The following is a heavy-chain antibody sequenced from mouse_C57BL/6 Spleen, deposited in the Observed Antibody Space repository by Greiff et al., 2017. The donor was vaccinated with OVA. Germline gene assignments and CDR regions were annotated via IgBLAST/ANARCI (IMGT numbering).Heavy chain of an antibody. CDR1: GYTFTSYW. V-gene: IGHV1-61*01. D-gene: IGHD2-4*01. CDR3: ARTDYGGAWFAY. CDR2: IYPSDSET. Sequence: VQLQQSGAELVRPGSSVKLSCKDSGYTFTSYWMDWVKQRPGQGLEWIGNIYPSDSETHYNQKFKDKATLTVDKSSSTAYMQLSSLTSEDSAVYYCARTDYGGAWFAYWGQGTLVTVSA. J-gene: IGHJ3*01.